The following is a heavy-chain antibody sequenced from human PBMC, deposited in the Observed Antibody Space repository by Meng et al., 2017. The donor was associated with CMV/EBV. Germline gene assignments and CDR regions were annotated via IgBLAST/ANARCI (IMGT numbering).Heavy chain of an antibody. Sequence: SETLSLTCAVYGGSFSGYDWTWIRQSPGKGLEWIGEINHRGSTNYHPSLKSRLTISLDTSKNQFSLKLKSVTAADTAVYYCARGSTSVTMIVVVFTAASLAYDSWGQGTLVTVSS. CDR1: GGSFSGYD. J-gene: IGHJ4*02. CDR3: ARGSTSVTMIVVVFTAASLAYDS. D-gene: IGHD3-22*01. V-gene: IGHV4-34*01. CDR2: INHRGST.